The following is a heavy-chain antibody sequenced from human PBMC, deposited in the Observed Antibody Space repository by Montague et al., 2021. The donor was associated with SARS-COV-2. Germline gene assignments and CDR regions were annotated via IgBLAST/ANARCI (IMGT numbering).Heavy chain of an antibody. Sequence: TLSLTCTVSGGSISSGSYYWSWIRQPAGKGLEWIGRIYTSGSTNYNPSLKSRLTISLDTSKNQFSLKLSSVTAADMAVYYCARDDFRWDFDCWGQGTLVTVSS. J-gene: IGHJ4*02. CDR1: GGSISSGSYY. CDR3: ARDDFRWDFDC. CDR2: IYTSGST. V-gene: IGHV4-61*02. D-gene: IGHD2/OR15-2a*01.